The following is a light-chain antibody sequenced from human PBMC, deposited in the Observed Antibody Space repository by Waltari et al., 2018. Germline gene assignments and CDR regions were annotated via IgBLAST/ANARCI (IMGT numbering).Light chain of an antibody. J-gene: IGLJ2*01. CDR2: EVS. CDR1: SSDIGDYNL. Sequence: QSALTQPPSASGSPGQSVTISCTGTSSDIGDYNLVPWYPQHPGKAPKHMMYEVSKRSSGVPDRFSGSKSGYTASLTVSGLQAEDEAEYYCWSYGGSNNLVFGGGTKLTVL. V-gene: IGLV2-8*01. CDR3: WSYGGSNNLV.